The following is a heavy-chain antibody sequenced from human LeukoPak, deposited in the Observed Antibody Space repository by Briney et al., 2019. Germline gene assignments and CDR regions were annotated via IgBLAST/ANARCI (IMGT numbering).Heavy chain of an antibody. D-gene: IGHD2-21*01. Sequence: PSQTLSLTCAVSGDSISYESYYWNWIRQAPGKGPEWIGNIYRGRTRLNSSLTSRVAISVDMSKSQVSLSLTSVTAADTAIYYCAGEGEYGDSYSWGQGALVIVSA. CDR1: GDSISYESYY. CDR3: AGEGEYGDSYS. J-gene: IGHJ5*02. CDR2: IYRGRT. V-gene: IGHV4-30-2*01.